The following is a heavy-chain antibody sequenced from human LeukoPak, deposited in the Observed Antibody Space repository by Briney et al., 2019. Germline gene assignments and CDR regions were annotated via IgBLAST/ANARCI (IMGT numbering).Heavy chain of an antibody. CDR3: ARGRIAVAGTLGNY. J-gene: IGHJ4*02. D-gene: IGHD6-19*01. CDR2: INPNSGGT. V-gene: IGHV1-2*02. CDR1: GYTFTSYY. Sequence: ASVKVSCKASGYTFTSYYMHWVRQAPGQGLEWMGWINPNSGGTNYAQKFQGRVTMTRDTSISTAYMELSRLRSDDTAVYYCARGRIAVAGTLGNYWGQGTLVTVSS.